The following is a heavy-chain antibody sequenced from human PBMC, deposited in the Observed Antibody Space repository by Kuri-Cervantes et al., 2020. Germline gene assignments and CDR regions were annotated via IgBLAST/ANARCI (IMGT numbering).Heavy chain of an antibody. V-gene: IGHV4-38-2*02. CDR3: ARDRWDYIWASYRYEGHDAFDI. CDR2: IYHSGST. CDR1: GGSISSYY. D-gene: IGHD3-16*02. Sequence: ESLKISCAVSGGSISSYYWSWIRQPPGKVLEWIGSIYHSGSTYYNPSLKSRVTISVDTSKNQFSLKLSSVTAADTAVYYCARDRWDYIWASYRYEGHDAFDIWGQGTMVTVSS. J-gene: IGHJ3*02.